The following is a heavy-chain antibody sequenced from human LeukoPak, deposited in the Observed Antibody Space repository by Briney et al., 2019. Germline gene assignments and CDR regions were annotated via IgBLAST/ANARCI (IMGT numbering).Heavy chain of an antibody. D-gene: IGHD3-22*01. CDR1: GFTFSSYA. CDR2: ISGSGGST. J-gene: IGHJ4*02. V-gene: IGHV3-23*01. CDR3: AKGAYASSGYPRTAPKYYFDY. Sequence: GGSLRLSCAASGFTFSSYAMSWVRQAPGKGLEWVSAISGSGGSTYYADSVKGRFTISRDNSKNTLYLQMNSLRAEDTAVYYCAKGAYASSGYPRTAPKYYFDYWGQGTLVTVSS.